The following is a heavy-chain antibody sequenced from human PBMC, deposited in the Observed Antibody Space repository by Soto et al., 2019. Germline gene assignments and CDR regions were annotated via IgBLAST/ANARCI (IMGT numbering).Heavy chain of an antibody. D-gene: IGHD3-3*01. CDR2: ISAYNGNT. Sequence: QVQLVQSGAEVKKPGASVKVSCKASGYTFPSYGINWVRQAPGQGLEWMGWISAYNGNTKYAQKLQGRVTMTTDTSSSIASMEVRNLTSDYSAVYYCARSLGDPHSVSFCPYWGQGTLVTVSS. J-gene: IGHJ4*02. CDR3: ARSLGDPHSVSFCPY. V-gene: IGHV1-18*01. CDR1: GYTFPSYG.